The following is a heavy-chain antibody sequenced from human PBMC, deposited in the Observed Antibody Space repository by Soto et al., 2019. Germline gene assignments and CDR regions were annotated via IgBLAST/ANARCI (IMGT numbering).Heavy chain of an antibody. CDR2: INPNRRVT. Sequence: ASVKVSYKASGYTFTDYYMHLVRHTPQQGLERMLWINPNRRVTHYAQKFQAWGTMTTDTSLNTAHTQLSRLTSDDTAMYYCARDLTSTSDYYYGMDVWRQGTTVTVSS. CDR3: ARDLTSTSDYYYGMDV. CDR1: GYTFTDYY. D-gene: IGHD4-4*01. V-gene: IGHV1-2*04. J-gene: IGHJ6*01.